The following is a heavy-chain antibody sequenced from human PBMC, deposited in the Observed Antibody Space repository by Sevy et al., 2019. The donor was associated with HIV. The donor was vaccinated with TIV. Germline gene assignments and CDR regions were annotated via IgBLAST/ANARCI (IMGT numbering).Heavy chain of an antibody. Sequence: GGSLRLSCAASGFTFDDYAMNWVRQRPGKGLEWVGLISWDGYSTQYADSVKGRFTISRDNSKNSLYLQMNSLRREDTALYYCAKAGYCTSSSCFGPYTPDLYMDAWGTGTTVTVSS. D-gene: IGHD2-2*01. CDR1: GFTFDDYA. CDR2: ISWDGYST. V-gene: IGHV3-43D*04. J-gene: IGHJ6*03. CDR3: AKAGYCTSSSCFGPYTPDLYMDA.